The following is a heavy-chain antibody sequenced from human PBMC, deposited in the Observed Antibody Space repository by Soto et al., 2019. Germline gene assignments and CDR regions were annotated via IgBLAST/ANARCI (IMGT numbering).Heavy chain of an antibody. CDR3: ARGDATEEIDY. CDR2: IILIFGTA. J-gene: IGHJ4*02. Sequence: GASVKVSCKASGGTFSSYAISWVRQAPGQGLEWLVGIILIFGTANYAQKFQCRVTITADESTSTAYMELSSLRSEDTAVYYCARGDATEEIDYWGQGTLVTVSS. V-gene: IGHV1-69*13. CDR1: GGTFSSYA.